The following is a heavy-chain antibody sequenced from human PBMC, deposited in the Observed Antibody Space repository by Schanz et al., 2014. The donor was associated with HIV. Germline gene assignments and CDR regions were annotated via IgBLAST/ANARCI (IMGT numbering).Heavy chain of an antibody. D-gene: IGHD1-26*01. V-gene: IGHV3-48*02. CDR2: ISSGSTTI. J-gene: IGHJ6*02. CDR1: GFTFSKYS. Sequence: EMKLVESGGGLAQPGGSLTLSCVASGFTFSKYSMNWVRQAPGKGLEWVSYISSGSTTIHYADSVMGRFTISRDNAKNTLFLQMNNLREDDTAVYYCTRDGGCSGSACYGYGMDVWGQGTTVTVSS. CDR3: TRDGGCSGSACYGYGMDV.